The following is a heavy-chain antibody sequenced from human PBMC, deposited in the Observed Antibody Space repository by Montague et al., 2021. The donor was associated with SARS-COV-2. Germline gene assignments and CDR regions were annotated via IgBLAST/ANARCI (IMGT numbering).Heavy chain of an antibody. CDR3: ARDDSVIQGVTKCMDV. CDR2: MYYSGST. CDR1: GGSISSSNYY. J-gene: IGHJ6*02. D-gene: IGHD3-22*01. V-gene: IGHV4-39*07. Sequence: SETLSLTCTVSGGSISSSNYYWGWIRQPPGKGLEWIGNMYYSGSTYYNPSLKSRVTISIDTSKNQFSLKLSSVTAADTAVYYCARDDSVIQGVTKCMDVWGQGTTVTVSS.